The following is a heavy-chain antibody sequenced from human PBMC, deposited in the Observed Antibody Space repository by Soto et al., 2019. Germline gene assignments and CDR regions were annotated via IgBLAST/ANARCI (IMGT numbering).Heavy chain of an antibody. CDR2: IIPIPDIT. J-gene: IGHJ3*01. CDR1: GGTFSTYI. Sequence: QVQLVQSGAEVKKPGSSVKVSCKAPGGTFSTYIISWVRQAPGQGLEWMGRIIPIPDITNYAQKFQGRVMITADKSTRTAYTELSSLRSEHTTVYYCARDLITTRRDALDLWGQGTMVTVSS. V-gene: IGHV1-69*08. D-gene: IGHD3-3*01. CDR3: ARDLITTRRDALDL.